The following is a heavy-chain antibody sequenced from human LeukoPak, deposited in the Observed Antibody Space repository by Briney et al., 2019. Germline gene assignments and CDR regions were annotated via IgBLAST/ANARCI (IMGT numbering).Heavy chain of an antibody. V-gene: IGHV4-34*01. CDR3: ARVFGYCSGGSCYRRVSYFDY. Sequence: SETLSLTCAVYGGSFSGYYWSWIRQPPGKGLEWIGEINHSGSTNYNPSLKSRVTISVDTSKNQFSLKLSSVTAADTAVYCCARVFGYCSGGSCYRRVSYFDYWGQGTLVTVSS. CDR2: INHSGST. CDR1: GGSFSGYY. D-gene: IGHD2-15*01. J-gene: IGHJ4*02.